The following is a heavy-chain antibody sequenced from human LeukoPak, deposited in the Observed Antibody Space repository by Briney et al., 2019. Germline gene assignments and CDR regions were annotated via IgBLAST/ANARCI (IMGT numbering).Heavy chain of an antibody. CDR2: IWYDGSNK. CDR3: AKRDCTNGLCYYFDY. D-gene: IGHD2-8*01. CDR1: GFTFSSYG. J-gene: IGHJ4*02. V-gene: IGHV3-33*03. Sequence: PGGSLRLSCAASGFTFSSYGIHWVRQAPGKGLEWVAVIWYDGSNKYYEDSVKGRFSISRDDSKNTVYLQMNSLRAEDTAVYYCAKRDCTNGLCYYFDYWGQGTLVTVSS.